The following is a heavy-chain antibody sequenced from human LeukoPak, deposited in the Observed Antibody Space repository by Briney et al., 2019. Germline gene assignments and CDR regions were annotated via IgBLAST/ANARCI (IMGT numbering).Heavy chain of an antibody. D-gene: IGHD2-21*02. V-gene: IGHV3-23*01. J-gene: IGHJ4*02. CDR3: VVVTGTW. CDR1: GFTFRNYA. Sequence: PGGSLRLSCAASGFTFRNYAMSWVRQAPGKGLEWVSAIGDSGAGTYYADSVKGRFTISRDNSKNTLYLQMNSLRAEDTAVYYCVVVTGTWWGQGTLVTVSS. CDR2: IGDSGAGT.